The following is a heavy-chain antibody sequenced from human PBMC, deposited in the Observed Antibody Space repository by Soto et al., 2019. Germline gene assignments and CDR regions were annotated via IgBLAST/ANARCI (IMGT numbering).Heavy chain of an antibody. D-gene: IGHD6-13*01. CDR2: IYYSGST. CDR1: GGSISSRSHY. V-gene: IGHV4-61*05. Sequence: SETLSLTCTVSGGSISSRSHYWGWIRQPPGKGLEWIGYIYYSGSTNYNPSLKSRVTISVDTSKNQFSLKLSSVTAADTAVYYCARVPLSIAAAGIESLSFDIWGQGTMVTVSS. CDR3: ARVPLSIAAAGIESLSFDI. J-gene: IGHJ3*02.